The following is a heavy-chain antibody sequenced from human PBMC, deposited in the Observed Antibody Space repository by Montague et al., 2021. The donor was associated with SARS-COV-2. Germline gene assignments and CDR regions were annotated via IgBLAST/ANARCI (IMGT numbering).Heavy chain of an antibody. CDR1: GGSISSTTYR. CDR2: ISYSGTT. CDR3: ARHYGSSLDS. V-gene: IGHV4-39*01. D-gene: IGHD4-17*01. Sequence: SETLSLTCTVSGGSISSTTYRWGWIRQPPGKGLEWIGFISYSGTTFYNPSLKSRISMSVDTPKSQFSLNLTSVTAADTAVYYCARHYGSSLDSWGQGILVAVFS. J-gene: IGHJ4*02.